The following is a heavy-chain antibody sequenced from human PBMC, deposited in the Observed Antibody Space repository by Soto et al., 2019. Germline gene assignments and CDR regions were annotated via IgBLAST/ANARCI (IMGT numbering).Heavy chain of an antibody. V-gene: IGHV4-31*03. CDR2: IYYSGST. Sequence: SETLSLTCTVSGGSISSGGYYWSWIRQHPGKGLEWIGYIYYSGSTYYNPSLKSRATISVDTSKNQFSLKLSSVTAADTAVYYCAMYTYCSSTSCPNWFDPWGQGTLVTVSS. D-gene: IGHD2-2*01. J-gene: IGHJ5*02. CDR1: GGSISSGGYY. CDR3: AMYTYCSSTSCPNWFDP.